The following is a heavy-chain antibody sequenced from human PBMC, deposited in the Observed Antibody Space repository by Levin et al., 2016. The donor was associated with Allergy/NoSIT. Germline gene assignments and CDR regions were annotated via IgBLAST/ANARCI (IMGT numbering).Heavy chain of an antibody. CDR2: INHSGST. J-gene: IGHJ4*02. D-gene: IGHD2-2*01. Sequence: WIRQPPGKGLEWIGEINHSGSTNYNPSLKSRVTISVDTSKNQFSLKLSSVTAADTAVYYCARDRADIVVVPAAIGGAFDYWGQGTLVTVSS. V-gene: IGHV4-34*01. CDR3: ARDRADIVVVPAAIGGAFDY.